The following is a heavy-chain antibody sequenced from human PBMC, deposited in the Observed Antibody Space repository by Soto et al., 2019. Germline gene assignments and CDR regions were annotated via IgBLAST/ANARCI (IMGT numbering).Heavy chain of an antibody. CDR2: IIPIFGTA. V-gene: IGHV1-69*13. J-gene: IGHJ4*02. CDR1: GGTFSSYA. D-gene: IGHD2-2*02. CDR3: ASGIGYCSSTSCYTGLFDY. Sequence: SVKVSCKASGGTFSSYAISWVRQAPGQGLEWMGGIIPIFGTANYAQKFQGRVTITADESTSTAYMELSSLRSGDTAVYYCASGIGYCSSTSCYTGLFDYWGQGTLVTVSS.